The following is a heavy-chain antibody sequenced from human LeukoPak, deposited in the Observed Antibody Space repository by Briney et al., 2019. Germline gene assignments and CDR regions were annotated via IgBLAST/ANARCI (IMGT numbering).Heavy chain of an antibody. CDR3: AREISMMDRSLDI. CDR1: GGSISSYY. CDR2: IYSSGST. D-gene: IGHD3-22*01. V-gene: IGHV4-4*07. J-gene: IGHJ3*02. Sequence: SEILSLTCTVSGGSISSYYWSGIRQPAGKGLDWIGRIYSSGSTNYNPSLKSRVTMSVDTSKNQFSLNLSSVTAADTAVYYCAREISMMDRSLDIWGQGTMVTVSS.